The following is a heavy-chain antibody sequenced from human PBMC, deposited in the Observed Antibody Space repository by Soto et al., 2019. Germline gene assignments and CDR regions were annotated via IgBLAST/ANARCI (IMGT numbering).Heavy chain of an antibody. D-gene: IGHD6-6*01. J-gene: IGHJ5*02. CDR1: GFTFSSYW. CDR3: ARVIRGIAARAGGGNYFHP. V-gene: IGHV3-74*01. Sequence: LRLSCAASGFTFSSYWMHWVRQAPGKGLVWVSRINSDGSSTSYADSVKGRFTISRDNAKNTLYLQMNSLRAEDTAVYYCARVIRGIAARAGGGNYFHPWGQGPPVTVPS. CDR2: INSDGSST.